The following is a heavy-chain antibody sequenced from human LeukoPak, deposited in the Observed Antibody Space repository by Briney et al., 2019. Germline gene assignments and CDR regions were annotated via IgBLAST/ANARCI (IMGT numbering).Heavy chain of an antibody. Sequence: PSETLSLTCAVYGGSFSGYYWSWIRQPPGKGLEWIGEINHSGGTNYNPSLKSRVTISVDTSKNQFSLKLSSVTAADTAVYYCASRYDYVWGSYRYARYYFDYWGQGTLVTVSS. D-gene: IGHD3-16*02. CDR3: ASRYDYVWGSYRYARYYFDY. CDR1: GGSFSGYY. V-gene: IGHV4-34*01. CDR2: INHSGGT. J-gene: IGHJ4*02.